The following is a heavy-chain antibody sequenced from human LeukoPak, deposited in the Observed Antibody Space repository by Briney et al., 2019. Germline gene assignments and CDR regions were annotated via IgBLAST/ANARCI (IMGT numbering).Heavy chain of an antibody. CDR1: GFTFSSYS. V-gene: IGHV3-48*01. CDR3: ARDGLRPAVLPLEI. D-gene: IGHD2-2*01. CDR2: ISSSSSTI. Sequence: PGGSLRLSCAASGFTFSSYSMNWVRQAPGKGLEWVSYISSSSSTIYYADSVKGRFTISRDNAKNSLYLQMNSLRAEDTAVYYCARDGLRPAVLPLEIWGQGTVVVVSS. J-gene: IGHJ3*02.